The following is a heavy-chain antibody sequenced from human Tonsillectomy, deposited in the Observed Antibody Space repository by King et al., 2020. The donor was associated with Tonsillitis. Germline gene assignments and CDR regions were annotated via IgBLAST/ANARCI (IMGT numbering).Heavy chain of an antibody. V-gene: IGHV4-39*01. J-gene: IGHJ6*02. CDR3: ARQGWVLLPSLGLPYYYYGMDV. CDR1: GGSISSSSYY. CDR2: IYYSGST. D-gene: IGHD1-26*01. Sequence: LQLQESGPGLVKPSETLSLTCTVSGGSISSSSYYWGWIRQPPGKGLEWIGSIYYSGSTYYNPSLKSRVTISVDTSKNQFSLKLSAVTAADTAVYYCARQGWVLLPSLGLPYYYYGMDVWGQGTTVTVSS.